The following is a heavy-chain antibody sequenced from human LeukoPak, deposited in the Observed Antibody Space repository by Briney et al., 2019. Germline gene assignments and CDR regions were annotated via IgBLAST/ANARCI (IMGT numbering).Heavy chain of an antibody. CDR1: GGSINNYY. CDR3: ASARSGGYFDY. CDR2: IFYSGST. V-gene: IGHV4-59*01. J-gene: IGHJ4*02. Sequence: PSETLSLTCTVSGGSINNYYWSWIRQPPGKGLEWIGYIFYSGSTNYNPSLKSRVTISVDTSKNQFSLKLSSVTAADTAVYYCASARSGGYFDYWGQGTLVTVSS. D-gene: IGHD4-23*01.